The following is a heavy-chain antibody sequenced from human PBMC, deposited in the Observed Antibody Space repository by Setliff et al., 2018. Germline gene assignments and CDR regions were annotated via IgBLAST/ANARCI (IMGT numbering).Heavy chain of an antibody. CDR1: GASVSGNSYY. J-gene: IGHJ4*02. Sequence: SETLSLTCTVSGASVSGNSYYWGWIRQPPGKGLEWIASTYYSGNTYYNPSLKSRVTMSVDTSKNQFSLKLSSVTAADTAVYYCARWTARAVDYWGQGTLVTVSS. V-gene: IGHV4-39*07. CDR2: TYYSGNT. D-gene: IGHD6-6*01. CDR3: ARWTARAVDY.